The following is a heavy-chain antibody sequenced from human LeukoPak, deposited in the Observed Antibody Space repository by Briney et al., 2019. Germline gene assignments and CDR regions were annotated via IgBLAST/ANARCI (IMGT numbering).Heavy chain of an antibody. J-gene: IGHJ4*02. D-gene: IGHD6-13*01. CDR1: GFTFSTYW. V-gene: IGHV3-7*01. Sequence: PGGSLRLSCAASGFTFSTYWMSWVRQAPGKGLEWVANINQDGSEKYYVDSVRGRFTISRDNAKNSLYLQMDSLRAEDTAVYYCARDSPFSSSLDYWGQGTLVTVSS. CDR3: ARDSPFSSSLDY. CDR2: INQDGSEK.